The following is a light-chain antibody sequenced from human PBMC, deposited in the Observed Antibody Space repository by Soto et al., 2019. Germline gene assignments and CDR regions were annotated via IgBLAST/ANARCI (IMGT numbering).Light chain of an antibody. Sequence: QSVLTQPPTASGTPGRRVTISCSGSTSNIGSNTVNWYQQLPGTAPKLIIYSNNQRPSGVPDRFSGSKSGNLASLAISGLQSEDEADYSCAAWDDRLNGYVFGTGTKVTVL. CDR1: TSNIGSNT. J-gene: IGLJ1*01. CDR2: SNN. CDR3: AAWDDRLNGYV. V-gene: IGLV1-44*01.